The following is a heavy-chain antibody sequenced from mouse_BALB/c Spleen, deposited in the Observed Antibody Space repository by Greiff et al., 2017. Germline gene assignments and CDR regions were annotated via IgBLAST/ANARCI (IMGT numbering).Heavy chain of an antibody. CDR2: IYPGSGST. J-gene: IGHJ2*01. CDR3: TRWVHYYGYFDY. CDR1: GYTFTSYW. Sequence: LQQPGSELVRPGASVKLSCKASGYTFTSYWMHWVKQRPGQGLEWIGNIYPGSGSTNYDEKFKSKATLTVDTSSSTAYMQLSSLTSEDSAVYYCTRWVHYYGYFDYWGQGTTLTVSS. V-gene: IGHV1S22*01. D-gene: IGHD1-2*01.